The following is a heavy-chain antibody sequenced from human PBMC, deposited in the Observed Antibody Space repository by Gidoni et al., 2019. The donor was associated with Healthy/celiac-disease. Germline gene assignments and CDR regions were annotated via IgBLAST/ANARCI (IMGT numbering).Heavy chain of an antibody. V-gene: IGHV4-31*03. CDR3: ARGRHLDYYYYYYMDV. D-gene: IGHD3-9*01. CDR2: IYYSGST. Sequence: QVQLQESGPGLVKPSQTLSLTCTVSGGSISSGGYYWSWIRQHPGKGLEWIGYIYYSGSTYYNPSLKSRVTISVDTSKNQFSLKLSSVTAADTAVYYCARGRHLDYYYYYYMDVWGKGTTVTVSS. CDR1: GGSISSGGYY. J-gene: IGHJ6*03.